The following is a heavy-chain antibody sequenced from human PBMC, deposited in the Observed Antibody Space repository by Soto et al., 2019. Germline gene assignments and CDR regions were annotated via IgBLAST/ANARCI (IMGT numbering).Heavy chain of an antibody. D-gene: IGHD5-12*01. V-gene: IGHV5-10-1*01. CDR3: ARQIYVSYSGPNFQYFFYS. J-gene: IGHJ1*01. CDR2: IDPRDCKT. CDR1: RYSSAGSW. Sequence: ASMPISCKGSRYSSAGSWIPGVRQKPGKGIEWMGRIDPRDCKTCYSPSFRGHVRISVTKSIPTVFLQWSSLRASDTAMYPCARQIYVSYSGPNFQYFFYSCGRGSPDTASS.